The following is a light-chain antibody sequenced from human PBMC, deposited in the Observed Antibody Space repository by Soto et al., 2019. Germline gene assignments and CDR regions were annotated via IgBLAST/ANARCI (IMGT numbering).Light chain of an antibody. V-gene: IGKV3-20*01. CDR3: QQYTGPPTT. CDR1: QSVSSSY. J-gene: IGKJ5*01. Sequence: TVLTQSPGTLSLSPWERATLSCRASQSVSSSYLAWYQQKPGQAPRLLIYGASNRATGIPDRFSGSGSGTDFTLTITRLEPEDSAVYFCQQYTGPPTTFGQGTRLEIK. CDR2: GAS.